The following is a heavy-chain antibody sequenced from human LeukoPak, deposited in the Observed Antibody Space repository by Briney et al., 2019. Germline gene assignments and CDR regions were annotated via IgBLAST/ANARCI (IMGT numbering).Heavy chain of an antibody. J-gene: IGHJ5*02. D-gene: IGHD5-12*01. CDR3: ARSGSPRGGFAP. Sequence: SETLSLTCAVYVGSFSGYCWSWIRQTPGKGLEWIGEISHSGSTNYNPSLKSRVSISVETSKNQFSLKLNSVTAADTGVYFCARSGSPRGGFAPWGQGSLVTVSS. V-gene: IGHV4-34*01. CDR2: ISHSGST. CDR1: VGSFSGYC.